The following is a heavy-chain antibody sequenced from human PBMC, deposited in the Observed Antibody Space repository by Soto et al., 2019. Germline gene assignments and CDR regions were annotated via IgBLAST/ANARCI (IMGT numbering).Heavy chain of an antibody. CDR2: IIPMFPTA. D-gene: IGHD2-21*02. V-gene: IGHV1-69*01. CDR1: GVTFSNHA. J-gene: IGHJ6*02. CDR3: ARDDATYCGGDCYRYFYYGMDV. Sequence: VSCKASGVTFSNHAISWVREAPGQGLEWVGGIIPMFPTADYAQRFQGRVTITADDSTTTVYMELSGLRSEDTAMYYCARDDATYCGGDCYRYFYYGMDVWGQGTTVTVSS.